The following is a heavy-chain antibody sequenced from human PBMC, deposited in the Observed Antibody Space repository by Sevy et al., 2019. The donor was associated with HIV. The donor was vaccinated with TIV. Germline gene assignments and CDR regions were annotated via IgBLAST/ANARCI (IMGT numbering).Heavy chain of an antibody. D-gene: IGHD2-2*01. CDR1: GFTFSSYA. V-gene: IGHV3-23*01. J-gene: IGHJ4*02. CDR2: ISGSGGST. Sequence: AGSLRLSCAASGFTFSSYAMSWVRQAPGKGLEWVSAISGSGGSTYYADSVKGRFTISRDNSKNTLYLQMNSLRAEDTAVYYCAKDRGDIVVVPAAMPDYWGQGTLVTVSS. CDR3: AKDRGDIVVVPAAMPDY.